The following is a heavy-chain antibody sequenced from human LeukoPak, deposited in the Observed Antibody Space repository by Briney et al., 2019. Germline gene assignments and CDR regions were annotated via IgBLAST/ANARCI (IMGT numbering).Heavy chain of an antibody. D-gene: IGHD3-16*01. Sequence: RPGGSLRLSCAASGFTFSSYAMSWVRQAPGKGLEWVGCIKGKSNGGTTDYATPVKGRFTISRDDSKNTLYLQMNSLKTEDTAVYYCAPSPSYGYSWGQGTLVTVSS. V-gene: IGHV3-15*01. J-gene: IGHJ4*02. CDR3: APSPSYGYS. CDR2: IKGKSNGGTT. CDR1: GFTFSSYA.